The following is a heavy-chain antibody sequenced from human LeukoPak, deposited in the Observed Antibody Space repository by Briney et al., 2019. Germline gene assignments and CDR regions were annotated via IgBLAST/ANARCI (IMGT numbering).Heavy chain of an antibody. V-gene: IGHV3-48*03. D-gene: IGHD6-19*01. CDR2: ISHTGSAN. CDR3: AREGSDWNYYYYMDV. CDR1: GFTFSSYA. J-gene: IGHJ6*03. Sequence: PGGSLRLSCAASGFTFSSYAMNWVRQAPGKGLEWVSYISHTGSANSYADSVKGRFTISRDNAKNSLYLQMNSLRAEDTAVYYCAREGSDWNYYYYMDVWGKGTTVTISS.